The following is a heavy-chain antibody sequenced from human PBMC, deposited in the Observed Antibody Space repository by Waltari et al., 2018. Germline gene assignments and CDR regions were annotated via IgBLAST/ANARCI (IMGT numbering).Heavy chain of an antibody. V-gene: IGHV3-74*01. J-gene: IGHJ4*02. Sequence: EVQLVESGGGLVQPGGSLRLSCAASGFTFTSYYMHWVRQPPGKGLVCVSRISSEGTSTSYADSVKGRFTISRDNAKNTLFLQMNSLRAEDTGVYYCARGSHYSNDYWGQGTLVTVSS. CDR3: ARGSHYSNDY. D-gene: IGHD1-26*01. CDR2: ISSEGTST. CDR1: GFTFTSYY.